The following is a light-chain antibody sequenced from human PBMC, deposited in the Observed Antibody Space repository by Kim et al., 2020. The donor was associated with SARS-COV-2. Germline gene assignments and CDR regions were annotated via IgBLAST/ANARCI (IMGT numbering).Light chain of an antibody. CDR1: QTIHSF. Sequence: DVQMTQSPSSLSASVGDRVTITCRTSQTIHSFLNWYQQKPGKAPKLLIYYASNLQSGVPSRFSGSGSGTDFTLTISSLQPEDVATYYCQQNSRTPLTFGGGTKVDIK. V-gene: IGKV1-39*01. J-gene: IGKJ4*01. CDR2: YAS. CDR3: QQNSRTPLT.